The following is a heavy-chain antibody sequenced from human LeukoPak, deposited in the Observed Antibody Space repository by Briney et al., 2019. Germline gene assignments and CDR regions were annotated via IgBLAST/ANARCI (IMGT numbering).Heavy chain of an antibody. Sequence: ASVKVSCKASGYTLTSYYMHWVRQAPGQGLEWMGIINPSGGSTSYAQKFQGRVTMTRDTSTSTVYMELSSLRSEDTAVYYCARDFRFGESIRGLDYWGQGTLVTVSS. D-gene: IGHD3-10*01. CDR2: INPSGGST. J-gene: IGHJ4*02. V-gene: IGHV1-46*01. CDR3: ARDFRFGESIRGLDY. CDR1: GYTLTSYY.